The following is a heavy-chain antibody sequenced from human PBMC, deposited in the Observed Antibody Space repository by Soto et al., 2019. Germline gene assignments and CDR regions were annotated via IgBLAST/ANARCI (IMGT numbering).Heavy chain of an antibody. J-gene: IGHJ6*02. CDR2: IKQDGSEK. CDR3: AFSGPLYYYYYCMDV. V-gene: IGHV3-7*01. CDR1: GFTFSSYW. Sequence: EVQLVESGGGLVQPGGSLRLSCAASGFTFSSYWMSWVRQAPGKGLEWVANIKQDGSEKYYVDSVKGRFTISRDNAKNSLYLQMNSRRAEDTAVYYCAFSGPLYYYYYCMDVWGQGTTVTV.